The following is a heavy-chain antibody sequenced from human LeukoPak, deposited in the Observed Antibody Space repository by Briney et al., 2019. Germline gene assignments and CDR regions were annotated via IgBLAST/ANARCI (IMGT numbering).Heavy chain of an antibody. D-gene: IGHD2-2*01. Sequence: GRSLRLSCAASGFTFSSYGMHWVRQAPGKGLEWVAVIWYDGSNKYYADSVKGRFTISRDNSKNTLYLQMNSLRAEDTAVYYCARGGCGSTSCPKNWGQGTLVTVSS. CDR1: GFTFSSYG. CDR2: IWYDGSNK. J-gene: IGHJ4*02. V-gene: IGHV3-33*01. CDR3: ARGGCGSTSCPKN.